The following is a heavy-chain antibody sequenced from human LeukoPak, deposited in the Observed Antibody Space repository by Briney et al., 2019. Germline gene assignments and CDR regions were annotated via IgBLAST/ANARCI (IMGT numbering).Heavy chain of an antibody. CDR3: AKARTAGYFDY. V-gene: IGHV3-30*04. CDR2: ISYDGSNE. CDR1: GFTFSSYV. D-gene: IGHD6-13*01. J-gene: IGHJ4*02. Sequence: GGSLRLSCAASGFTFSSYVMHWVRQAPGKGVEWVAIISYDGSNEYYADSVKGRFTISRDNSKNTLYLQMNSLRAEDTAVYYCAKARTAGYFDYWGQGTLVTVSS.